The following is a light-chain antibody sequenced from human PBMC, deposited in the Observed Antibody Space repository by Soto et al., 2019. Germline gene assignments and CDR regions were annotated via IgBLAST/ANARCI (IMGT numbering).Light chain of an antibody. V-gene: IGKV3-11*01. CDR3: QQRSNWSWT. J-gene: IGKJ1*01. CDR1: QSVSSY. Sequence: EIVLTQSPATLSLSPGERATLSCRASQSVSSYLAWYQQKPGQAPRLLIYHASYTATGIPVRFSGSGSGTDFTLTISSLEPEDFAVYYCQQRSNWSWTFGQGTKVDI. CDR2: HAS.